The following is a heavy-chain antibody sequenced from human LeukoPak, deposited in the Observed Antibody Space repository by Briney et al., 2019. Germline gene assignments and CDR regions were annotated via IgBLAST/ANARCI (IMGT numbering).Heavy chain of an antibody. Sequence: ASVKVPCKASGFIFTKYGISWVRQAPGQGHEWVGWISGYNGDTNYAQKLQGRVTMTTDTSTTTAYMELRSLRSDDTAFYYCARDPSNTSGWKTWFDTWGQGTLVTVSS. CDR2: ISGYNGDT. CDR3: ARDPSNTSGWKTWFDT. V-gene: IGHV1-18*01. D-gene: IGHD6-19*01. J-gene: IGHJ5*02. CDR1: GFIFTKYG.